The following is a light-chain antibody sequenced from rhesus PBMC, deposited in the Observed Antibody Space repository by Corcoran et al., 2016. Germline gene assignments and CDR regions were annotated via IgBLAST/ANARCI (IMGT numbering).Light chain of an antibody. Sequence: DIQMTQSPSSLSASVGDRVTITCRASQTISSYLAWYQQKPGKVPKVLIYAASSLESGVPSWFRGSGSGTEFTLTISSLQPEDFATYDCQQHQSHPLTFGGGTKVKIK. V-gene: IGKV1-44*02. CDR1: QTISSY. J-gene: IGKJ4*01. CDR2: AAS. CDR3: QQHQSHPLT.